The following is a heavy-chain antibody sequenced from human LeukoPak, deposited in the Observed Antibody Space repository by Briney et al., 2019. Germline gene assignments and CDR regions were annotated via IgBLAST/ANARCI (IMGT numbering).Heavy chain of an antibody. D-gene: IGHD2-8*02. CDR2: ISAYNGNT. CDR3: ARASRALEDILV. Sequence: ASVKVSWKASGYTFTSYGISWVRQAPGQGLEWMGWISAYNGNTNYAQKLQGRATMTTDTSTSTAYMELRSLRSDDTAVYYCARASRALEDILVWGQGTLVTVSS. J-gene: IGHJ4*02. V-gene: IGHV1-18*04. CDR1: GYTFTSYG.